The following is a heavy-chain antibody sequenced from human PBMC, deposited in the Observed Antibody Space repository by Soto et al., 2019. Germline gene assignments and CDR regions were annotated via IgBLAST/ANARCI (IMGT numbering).Heavy chain of an antibody. CDR2: INAGNGNT. Sequence: GASVKGSCKASGYTFTSYAMHWVRQAPGQRLEWMGWINAGNGNTKYSQKFQGRVTITRDTSASTAYMELSSLRSEDTAVYYCARDDHPYGSGSRFNWFDPWGQGTLVTVSS. CDR1: GYTFTSYA. D-gene: IGHD3-10*01. CDR3: ARDDHPYGSGSRFNWFDP. V-gene: IGHV1-3*01. J-gene: IGHJ5*02.